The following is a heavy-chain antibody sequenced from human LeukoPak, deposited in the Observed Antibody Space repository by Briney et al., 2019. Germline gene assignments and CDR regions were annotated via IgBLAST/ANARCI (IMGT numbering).Heavy chain of an antibody. Sequence: GGXLRLSCAASGFTFSSNYMSWVRQAPGKGLEGVSVIYSGGRIYYSDSVRGGCTISRDNSKNTLYLQMNSLRAEDTAVYYCARGPYDIVEVPAAIAFDYWGQGTLVTVSS. CDR2: IYSGGRI. D-gene: IGHD2-2*01. J-gene: IGHJ4*02. CDR3: ARGPYDIVEVPAAIAFDY. V-gene: IGHV3-66*02. CDR1: GFTFSSNY.